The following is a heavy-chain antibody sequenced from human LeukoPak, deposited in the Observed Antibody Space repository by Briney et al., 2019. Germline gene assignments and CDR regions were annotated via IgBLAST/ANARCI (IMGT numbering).Heavy chain of an antibody. CDR2: IRYDGSNK. D-gene: IGHD4-17*01. CDR3: AKDLGHGDYDSDYYMDV. CDR1: GFTFSSYG. V-gene: IGHV3-30*02. Sequence: GGSLRLSCAASGFTFSSYGMHWVRQAPGKGLEWVAFIRYDGSNKYYADSVKGRFTISRDNSKNTLYLQMNSLRAEDTAVYYCAKDLGHGDYDSDYYMDVWGKGTTVTVSS. J-gene: IGHJ6*03.